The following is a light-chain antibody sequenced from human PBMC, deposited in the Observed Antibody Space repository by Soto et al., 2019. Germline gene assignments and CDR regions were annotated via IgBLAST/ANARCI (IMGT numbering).Light chain of an antibody. CDR2: GAS. CDR1: QSFSSQ. CDR3: QQYSTYPLT. J-gene: IGKJ1*01. V-gene: IGKV1-5*01. Sequence: DIPMTQSPSTLSASVGDRVTITCRASQSFSSQLAWYQQKPGQAPNLLISGASTLKSGVPSRFSGSGSGTDFTLTISSLQPDDFATYYCQQYSTYPLTFGPGTKVEIK.